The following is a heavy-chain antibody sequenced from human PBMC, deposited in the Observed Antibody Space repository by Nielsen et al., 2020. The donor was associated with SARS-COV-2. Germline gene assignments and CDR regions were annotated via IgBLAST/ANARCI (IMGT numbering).Heavy chain of an antibody. D-gene: IGHD3-22*01. J-gene: IGHJ4*02. CDR3: ASPDDFDSSATKQTPFDY. CDR2: IRYDGSNK. Sequence: GGSLRLSCAASGFTFSSYGMHWVRQAPGKGLEWVAFIRYDGSNKYYADSVKGRFTISRDNFKNTLYLQMNSLRAEDTAVYYCASPDDFDSSATKQTPFDYRGQGTLVTVSS. CDR1: GFTFSSYG. V-gene: IGHV3-30*02.